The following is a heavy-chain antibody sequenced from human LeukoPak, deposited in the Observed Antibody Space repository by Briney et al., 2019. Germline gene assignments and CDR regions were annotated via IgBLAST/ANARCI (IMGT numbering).Heavy chain of an antibody. CDR2: IIPIFGTA. D-gene: IGHD6-13*01. CDR3: ARGPQYSSSWGIFDY. J-gene: IGHJ4*02. CDR1: GGTFSSYA. V-gene: IGHV1-69*13. Sequence: GASVKVSCKASGGTFSSYAISWVRQAPGQGLEWMGGIIPIFGTANYAQKFQGRVTITADESTSTAYMGLSSLRSEDTAVYYCARGPQYSSSWGIFDYWGQGTLVTVSS.